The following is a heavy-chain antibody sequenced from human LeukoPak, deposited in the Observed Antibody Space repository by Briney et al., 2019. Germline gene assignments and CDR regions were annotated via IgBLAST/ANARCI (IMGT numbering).Heavy chain of an antibody. CDR1: GLTFSSYA. Sequence: GRSLRLACAASGLTFSSYAMSWVRQAPGRGLEWVSAISGSGVSTYYADSVKGRFTISRDNSKNRLYLQMNRLRAEDTAVYYCAKAGDAWGYNSPLGGRFDDWGQGTLVTVSS. CDR2: ISGSGVST. D-gene: IGHD5-24*01. CDR3: AKAGDAWGYNSPLGGRFDD. V-gene: IGHV3-23*01. J-gene: IGHJ4*02.